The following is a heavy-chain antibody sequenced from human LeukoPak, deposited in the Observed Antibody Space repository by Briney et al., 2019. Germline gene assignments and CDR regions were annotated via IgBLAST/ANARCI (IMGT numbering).Heavy chain of an antibody. Sequence: PSETLSLTCTVSGGSISSYYWSWIRQPPGKGLEWIGYIYYSGSTNYNPSLKSRVTISVDTSKNQFSLKLSSVTAADTAVYYCARTLRDGYNLDFDYWGQGTLVTVSS. J-gene: IGHJ4*02. CDR1: GGSISSYY. V-gene: IGHV4-59*01. CDR2: IYYSGST. D-gene: IGHD5-24*01. CDR3: ARTLRDGYNLDFDY.